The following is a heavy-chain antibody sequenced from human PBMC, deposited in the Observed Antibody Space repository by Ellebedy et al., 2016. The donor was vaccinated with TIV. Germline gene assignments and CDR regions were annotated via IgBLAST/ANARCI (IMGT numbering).Heavy chain of an antibody. CDR3: ARAFQYSSGWAFDY. CDR1: GGSLSSDY. Sequence: MPGGSLRLSCAVHGGSLSSDYWSWIRQSPEKGLEWIGEINHSGGTSYNPSLKSRVSISVDTPKKQFSLKLSSVTAADTAVYYCARAFQYSSGWAFDYWGQGTLVTVSS. V-gene: IGHV4-34*01. J-gene: IGHJ4*02. D-gene: IGHD6-19*01. CDR2: INHSGGT.